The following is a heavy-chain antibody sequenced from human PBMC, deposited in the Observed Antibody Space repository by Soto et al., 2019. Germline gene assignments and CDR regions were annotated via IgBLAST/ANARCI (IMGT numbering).Heavy chain of an antibody. V-gene: IGHV5-51*01. Sequence: PGESLKISCKGSGYTFTSYWIGWVRQMPGKGLEWMGIIYPGDSDTRYSPSFPGQVTISADKSISTAYLQWSSLKASDTAMYHCASHCGYSYGYGYYYYGMDVWGQGTTVTVSS. CDR1: GYTFTSYW. D-gene: IGHD5-18*01. J-gene: IGHJ6*02. CDR3: ASHCGYSYGYGYYYYGMDV. CDR2: IYPGDSDT.